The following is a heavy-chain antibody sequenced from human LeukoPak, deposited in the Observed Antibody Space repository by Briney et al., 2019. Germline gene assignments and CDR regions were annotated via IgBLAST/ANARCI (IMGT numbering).Heavy chain of an antibody. D-gene: IGHD1-26*01. CDR1: GFTFSSYG. J-gene: IGHJ4*02. Sequence: GGSLRLSCAASGFTFSSYGMHWVRQAPGKRLEWVAVIWYDGSNKYYADSVKGRFTISRDNSKNTLYLQMNSLRAEDTAVYYCASSLVGVTLDYWGQGTLVTVSS. CDR2: IWYDGSNK. CDR3: ASSLVGVTLDY. V-gene: IGHV3-33*01.